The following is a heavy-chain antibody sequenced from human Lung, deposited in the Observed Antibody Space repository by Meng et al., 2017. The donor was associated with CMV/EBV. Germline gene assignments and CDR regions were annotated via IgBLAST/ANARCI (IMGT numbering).Heavy chain of an antibody. CDR1: GFTFSSYS. Sequence: GEXXKISCAASGFTFSSYSMNWVRQAPGKGLEWVSSISSSSSYIYYADSVKGRFTISRDNAKNSLYLQMNSLRAEDTAVYYCARDYYGSTDNYWGQGTLVTVS. CDR3: ARDYYGSTDNY. J-gene: IGHJ4*02. CDR2: ISSSSSYI. D-gene: IGHD4-23*01. V-gene: IGHV3-21*01.